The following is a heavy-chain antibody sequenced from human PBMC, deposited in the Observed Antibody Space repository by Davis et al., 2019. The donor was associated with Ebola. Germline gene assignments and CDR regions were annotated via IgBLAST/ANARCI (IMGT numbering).Heavy chain of an antibody. V-gene: IGHV1-18*04. CDR2: INPHNGNT. Sequence: ASVKVSCKASGYTFTSYGITWVRQAPGQGLEWMGWINPHNGNTNYAQNVQGRVTMTTDTSTSTAYMEVGILRSDDTAVYYCARDGSVAAIELDYWGQGTLVTVSS. J-gene: IGHJ4*02. CDR3: ARDGSVAAIELDY. CDR1: GYTFTSYG. D-gene: IGHD2-2*02.